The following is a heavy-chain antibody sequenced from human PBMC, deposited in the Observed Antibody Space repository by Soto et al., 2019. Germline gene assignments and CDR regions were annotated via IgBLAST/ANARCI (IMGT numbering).Heavy chain of an antibody. Sequence: PLGSLRLSCAASGFTVSSNYMSWVRQAPGKGLEWVSVIYSGGSTHYADSVKGRFTISRDNSKNTLYLQMNSLRAEDTAVYYCARVRTRDGYYFDYWGQGTLVTVSS. J-gene: IGHJ4*02. CDR1: GFTVSSNY. CDR3: ARVRTRDGYYFDY. D-gene: IGHD3-10*01. V-gene: IGHV3-53*01. CDR2: IYSGGST.